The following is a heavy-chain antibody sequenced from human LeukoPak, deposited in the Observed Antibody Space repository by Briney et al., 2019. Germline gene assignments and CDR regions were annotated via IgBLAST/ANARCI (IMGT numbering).Heavy chain of an antibody. Sequence: PSETLSLTCAVYGGSFSGYYWSWIRQPPGKGLEWIGYIYYSGSTNYNPSLKSRVTISVDTSKNQFSLKLSSVTAADTTVYYCARFGTLTGDPDAFDIWGQGTMVTVSS. J-gene: IGHJ3*02. CDR2: IYYSGST. CDR1: GGSFSGYY. CDR3: ARFGTLTGDPDAFDI. D-gene: IGHD7-27*01. V-gene: IGHV4-59*01.